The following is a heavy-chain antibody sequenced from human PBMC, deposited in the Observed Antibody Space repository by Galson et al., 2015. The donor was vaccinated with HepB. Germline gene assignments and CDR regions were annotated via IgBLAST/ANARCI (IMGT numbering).Heavy chain of an antibody. CDR1: GGSISSYY. D-gene: IGHD3-16*01. V-gene: IGHV4-59*01. CDR2: IYYSGST. CDR3: ARYDGGTYYFDY. Sequence: SETLSLTCTVSGGSISSYYWSWIRQPPGKGLEWIGYIYYSGSTNFNPSLKSRVTMSVDTSKRQFSLKLSSVTAADTAVYYCARYDGGTYYFDYWGQGTLVTVSS. J-gene: IGHJ4*02.